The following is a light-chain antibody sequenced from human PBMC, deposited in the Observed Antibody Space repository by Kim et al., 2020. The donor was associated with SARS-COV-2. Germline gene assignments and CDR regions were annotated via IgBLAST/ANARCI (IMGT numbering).Light chain of an antibody. Sequence: GQRVTISCSGSSSNIGSNYVYCYQQLPGTAPKLLIYRNNQRPSGVPDRFSGSKSGTSASLAISGLRSEDEADYYCAAWDDSLSGPVFGGGTKLTVL. V-gene: IGLV1-47*01. J-gene: IGLJ3*02. CDR3: AAWDDSLSGPV. CDR2: RNN. CDR1: SSNIGSNY.